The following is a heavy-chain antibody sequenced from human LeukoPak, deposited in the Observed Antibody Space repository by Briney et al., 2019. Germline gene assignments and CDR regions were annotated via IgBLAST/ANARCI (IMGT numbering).Heavy chain of an antibody. CDR2: IIPIFDTP. J-gene: IGHJ4*02. D-gene: IGHD3-22*01. Sequence: VKVSCKASGGTFSTYAINWVRQAPGQGLEWMGGIIPIFDTPNYAQKFQARVTVTADESTSTAYLELSSLRSDDTALYYCARGPESASFYDTSGYPYYFDYWGQGTLVTVSS. CDR1: GGTFSTYA. V-gene: IGHV1-69*01. CDR3: ARGPESASFYDTSGYPYYFDY.